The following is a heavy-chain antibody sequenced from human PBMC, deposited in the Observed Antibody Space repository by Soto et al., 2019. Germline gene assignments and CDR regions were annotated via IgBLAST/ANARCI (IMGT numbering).Heavy chain of an antibody. V-gene: IGHV4-59*01. CDR2: IYYSGST. CDR1: GGSISSYY. J-gene: IGHJ6*02. D-gene: IGHD2-15*01. CDR3: ARTFYCSGGSCRPNGSYYYGMDV. Sequence: PSETLSLTXTVSGGSISSYYWSWIRQPPGKGLEWIGYIYYSGSTNYNPSLKSRVTISVDTSKNQFSLKLSSVTAADTAVYYCARTFYCSGGSCRPNGSYYYGMDVWGQGTTVTVSS.